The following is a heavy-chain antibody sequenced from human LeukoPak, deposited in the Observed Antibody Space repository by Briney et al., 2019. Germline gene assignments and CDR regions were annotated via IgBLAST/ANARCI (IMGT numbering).Heavy chain of an antibody. CDR3: ARHSSAWFYFDS. CDR2: IYHGGTT. V-gene: IGHV4-39*01. J-gene: IGHJ4*02. Sequence: SETLSLTCSVSGGSISSSNPYWGWIRQPPGKGLAWIGSIYHGGTTYYNASLKGRVTISVDTSKNRISLRLSSVTAADTALYFCARHSSAWFYFDSWGRGTLVAVSS. D-gene: IGHD6-19*01. CDR1: GGSISSSNPY.